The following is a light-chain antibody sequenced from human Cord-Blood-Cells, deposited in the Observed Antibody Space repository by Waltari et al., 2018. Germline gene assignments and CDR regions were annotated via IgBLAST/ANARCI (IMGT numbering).Light chain of an antibody. J-gene: IGKJ2*03. CDR3: QQSYSTPHS. CDR2: AAS. CDR1: QGISSY. V-gene: IGKV1-39*01. Sequence: DIQMTQSPSSLSASVGDRVTITCWASQGISSYLNWYQQKPGKAPKLLIYAASSLQSGVPSRFSGSGSGTDFTLAISSLQPEYCATYYCQQSYSTPHSFGQGTKLEIK.